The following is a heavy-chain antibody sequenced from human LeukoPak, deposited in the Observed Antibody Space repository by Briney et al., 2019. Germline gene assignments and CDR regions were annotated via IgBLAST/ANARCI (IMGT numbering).Heavy chain of an antibody. J-gene: IGHJ4*02. CDR3: ARAIGLDFDF. Sequence: GGSLRLSCIASGFTFSGSWMHWVRQVPGKGLEWVSRINSDGSSTAYAVSVKGRFTISRDNAKTMLYLQMNGLRADDTAMYYCARAIGLDFDFWGQGTLVTVSS. D-gene: IGHD2/OR15-2a*01. CDR2: INSDGSST. CDR1: GFTFSGSW. V-gene: IGHV3-74*01.